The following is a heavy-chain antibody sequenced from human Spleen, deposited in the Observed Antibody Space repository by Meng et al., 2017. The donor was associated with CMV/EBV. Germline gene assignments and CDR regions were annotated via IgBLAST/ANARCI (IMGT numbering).Heavy chain of an antibody. CDR2: INPSGGST. CDR1: GYTFNSYF. D-gene: IGHD4-17*01. CDR3: ARTSYGDYDFGY. J-gene: IGHJ4*02. V-gene: IGHV1-46*02. Sequence: QVQLVQSGAEVKKPGASVKVSCKASGYTFNSYFMHWVRQAPGQGLEWMGIINPSGGSTSYAQKFQGRVTMTRDTSTSTVYMELSSLRSEDTAVYYCARTSYGDYDFGYWGQGTLVTVSS.